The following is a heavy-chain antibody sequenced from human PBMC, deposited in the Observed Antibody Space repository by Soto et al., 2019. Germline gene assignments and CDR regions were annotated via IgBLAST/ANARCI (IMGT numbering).Heavy chain of an antibody. CDR3: ASYAYYNHY. J-gene: IGHJ4*02. V-gene: IGHV4-59*01. CDR2: VYYSGST. CDR1: GGSIRSYY. D-gene: IGHD3-22*01. Sequence: QVQLQESGPGLVKPSETLSLTCNVSGGSIRSYYWSWIRQPPGKGLEWIGYVYYSGSTNYNPSLKSRVTISVDTSKNQFSLKLSSVTAADTAVYYCASYAYYNHYWGQGTLVTVSS.